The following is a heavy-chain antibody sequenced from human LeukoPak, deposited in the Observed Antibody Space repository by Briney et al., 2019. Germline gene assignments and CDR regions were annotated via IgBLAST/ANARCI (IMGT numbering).Heavy chain of an antibody. CDR1: GYTFTSHD. V-gene: IGHV1-8*03. CDR3: ARGRLSTTTVTSFYSYYMDA. D-gene: IGHD4-17*01. CDR2: MNPNSGNT. J-gene: IGHJ6*03. Sequence: ASVKVSCKAYGYTFTSHDINWVRQAAGQGLEWMGWMNPNSGNTGYAQKFQDRVTITGDPSINTVYMELRSLRFEDTAMYYCARGRLSTTTVTSFYSYYMDAWGTGTTVTVSS.